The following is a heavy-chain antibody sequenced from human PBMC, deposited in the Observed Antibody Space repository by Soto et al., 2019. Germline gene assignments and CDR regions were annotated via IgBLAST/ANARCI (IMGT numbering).Heavy chain of an antibody. D-gene: IGHD2-15*01. Sequence: GGSLRLSCAASGFTFWIFEMHWVRQPTGKGLEWVSTSGISGDTYYAVSAKGRFTISRDNAKHSLSLQMNSLRAGDTALYFCARGQEVGAHFFDSWGQGTQVTVSS. V-gene: IGHV3-13*04. CDR3: ARGQEVGAHFFDS. CDR1: GFTFWIFE. CDR2: SGISGDT. J-gene: IGHJ4*02.